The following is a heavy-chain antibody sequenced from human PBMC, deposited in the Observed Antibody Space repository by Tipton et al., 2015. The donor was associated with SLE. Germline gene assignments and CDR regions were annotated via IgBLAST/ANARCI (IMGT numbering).Heavy chain of an antibody. V-gene: IGHV4-31*03. CDR2: IYYSGNT. D-gene: IGHD1-14*01. CDR1: GDSITSGGYY. CDR3: ARGTSWYHSPGRDPDHPTDS. Sequence: TLSLTCSVSGDSITSGGYYWSWIRQHPGKGLEWLGYIYYSGNTHYNPSLQSRVAMSLDPSKNQVSLTLNYVTASDTAVYYCARGTSWYHSPGRDPDHPTDSWGQGTLVTVSS. J-gene: IGHJ4*02.